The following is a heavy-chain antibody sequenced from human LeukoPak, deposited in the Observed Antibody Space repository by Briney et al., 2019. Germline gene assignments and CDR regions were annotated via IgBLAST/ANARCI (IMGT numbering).Heavy chain of an antibody. CDR1: GFTVSSNY. V-gene: IGHV3-53*04. J-gene: IGHJ4*02. D-gene: IGHD3-16*02. CDR3: ARSRPYDYVWGSYRQYYFDY. CDR2: IYSGGST. Sequence: GGSLRLSCAASGFTVSSNYMSWVRQAPGKGLEWVSVIYSGGSTYYADFVKGRFTISRHNSKNTLYLQMNSLRAEDTAVYYCARSRPYDYVWGSYRQYYFDYWGQGTLVTVSS.